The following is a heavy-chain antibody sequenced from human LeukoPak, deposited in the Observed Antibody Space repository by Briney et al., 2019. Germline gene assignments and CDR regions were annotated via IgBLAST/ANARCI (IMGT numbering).Heavy chain of an antibody. CDR1: GFTFSTYW. CDR2: IYSGGSK. D-gene: IGHD3-3*01. CDR3: AKDISYDPLY. J-gene: IGHJ4*02. V-gene: IGHV3-66*01. Sequence: HPGGSLRLSCAASGFTFSTYWMHWVRHVPGEGLVWVSFIYSGGSKYYADSVKGRFTISRDNSKNTLYLQMNSLRAEDTAVYYCAKDISYDPLYWGQGTLVTVSS.